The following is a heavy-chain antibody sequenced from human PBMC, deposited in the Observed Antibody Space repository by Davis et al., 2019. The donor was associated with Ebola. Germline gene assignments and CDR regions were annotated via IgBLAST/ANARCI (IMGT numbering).Heavy chain of an antibody. CDR1: GGSFSGYY. CDR3: ARGCRSLGKDAFDI. CDR2: INHSGST. Sequence: MPSETLSLTCAVYGGSFSGYYWSWIRQPPGKGLEWIGEINHSGSTNYNPSLKSRVTISVDKSKNQFSLKLSSVTAADTAVYYCARGCRSLGKDAFDIWGQGTMVTVSS. J-gene: IGHJ3*02. D-gene: IGHD7-27*01. V-gene: IGHV4-34*01.